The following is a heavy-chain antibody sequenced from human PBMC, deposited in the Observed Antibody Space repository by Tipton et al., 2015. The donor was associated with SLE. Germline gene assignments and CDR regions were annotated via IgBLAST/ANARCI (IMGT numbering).Heavy chain of an antibody. CDR3: ARDRGPYYDFWSGPQSPPGYFDY. J-gene: IGHJ4*02. CDR1: GYSISSGYY. D-gene: IGHD3-3*01. V-gene: IGHV4-38-2*02. CDR2: IYYSGST. Sequence: TLSLTCAVSGYSISSGYYWGWIRQPPGKGLEWIGSIYYSGSTYYNPSLKSRVTISVDTSKNQFSLKLSSVTAADTAVYYCARDRGPYYDFWSGPQSPPGYFDYWGQGTLVTVSS.